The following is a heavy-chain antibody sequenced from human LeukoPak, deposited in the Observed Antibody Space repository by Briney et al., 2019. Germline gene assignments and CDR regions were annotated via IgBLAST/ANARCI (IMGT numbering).Heavy chain of an antibody. Sequence: GASVKVSCKASGGTFSSYAISWVRQAPRQGLEWMGGIIPIFGTANYAQKFQGRVTITTDESTSTAYMELSSLRSEDTAVYYCARDRVFRSGGSYYYMDVWGKGTTVTVSS. CDR1: GGTFSSYA. CDR3: ARDRVFRSGGSYYYMDV. J-gene: IGHJ6*03. CDR2: IIPIFGTA. V-gene: IGHV1-69*05. D-gene: IGHD2-15*01.